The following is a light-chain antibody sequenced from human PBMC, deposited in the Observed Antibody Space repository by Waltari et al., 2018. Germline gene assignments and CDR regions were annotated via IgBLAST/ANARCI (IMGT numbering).Light chain of an antibody. J-gene: IGKJ3*01. CDR3: QQYDNPFT. CDR1: QDISIY. Sequence: DIQMTQYPSSLSASVGDRVPITCQASQDISIYLNWYQQKTGKAPKLLMYAASNLETVFPSRFSGSGSGTDFTFTISSLQPEDIATYYCQQYDNPFTFGPGTKVDIK. V-gene: IGKV1-33*01. CDR2: AAS.